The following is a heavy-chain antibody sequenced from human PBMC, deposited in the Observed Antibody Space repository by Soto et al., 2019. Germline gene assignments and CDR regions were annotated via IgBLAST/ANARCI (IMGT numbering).Heavy chain of an antibody. CDR2: ISSSSTI. D-gene: IGHD2-15*01. Sequence: GGSLRLSCAASGFTFSSYSMNWVRQAPGKGLEWVSYISSSSTIYYADSVKGRFTISRDNAKNSLYLQMNSLRAEDTAVYYCARWVALLHYMDVWGKGTTVTVSS. V-gene: IGHV3-48*01. CDR3: ARWVALLHYMDV. J-gene: IGHJ6*03. CDR1: GFTFSSYS.